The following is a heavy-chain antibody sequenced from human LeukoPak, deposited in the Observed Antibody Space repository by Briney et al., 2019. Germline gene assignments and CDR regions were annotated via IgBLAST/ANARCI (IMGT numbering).Heavy chain of an antibody. CDR2: IYSGGST. V-gene: IGHV3-66*01. J-gene: IGHJ4*02. D-gene: IGHD1-1*01. Sequence: PGGSLRLSCAASGFTVSSNYMSWVRQAPGKGLEWVSVIYSGGSTYYADSVKGRFTISRDNSKNTLYLQMNSLGAEDTAVYYCAASRGNDRFDYWGQGTLVTVSS. CDR1: GFTVSSNY. CDR3: AASRGNDRFDY.